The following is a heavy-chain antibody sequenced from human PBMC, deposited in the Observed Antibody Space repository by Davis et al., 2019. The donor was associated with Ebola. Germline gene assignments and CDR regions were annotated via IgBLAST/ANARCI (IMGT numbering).Heavy chain of an antibody. J-gene: IGHJ1*01. CDR2: IYPGDSDT. Sequence: GESLKISCKGSGYSFTSYWIGWVRQMPGKGLEWMGIIYPGDSDTRYSPSFQGQVTISADKSISTAYLQWSSLKASDTAIYYCARHGAAGLHPQYFQHWGHGTLVTVSS. V-gene: IGHV5-51*01. CDR1: GYSFTSYW. CDR3: ARHGAAGLHPQYFQH. D-gene: IGHD2-21*01.